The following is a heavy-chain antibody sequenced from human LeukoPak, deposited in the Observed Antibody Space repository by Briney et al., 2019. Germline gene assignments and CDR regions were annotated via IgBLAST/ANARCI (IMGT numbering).Heavy chain of an antibody. J-gene: IGHJ3*02. CDR2: ISGSGGST. D-gene: IGHD4-17*01. V-gene: IGHV3-23*01. Sequence: GGCLRLSCAASEFTFSSYGMGWVRQAPGKGLEWVSSISGSGGSTQYADSVQGRFAISRDNSKNTLYLQMNSLRAEDTAVYFCARDPNGDYIGTFDMWGRGTMVSVSS. CDR1: EFTFSSYG. CDR3: ARDPNGDYIGTFDM.